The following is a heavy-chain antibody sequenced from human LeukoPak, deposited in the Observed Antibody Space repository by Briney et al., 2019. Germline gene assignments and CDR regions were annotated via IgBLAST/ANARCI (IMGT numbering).Heavy chain of an antibody. J-gene: IGHJ4*02. CDR1: GFTFRDHY. CDR3: ASLGGTDLDY. V-gene: IGHV3-72*01. D-gene: IGHD3-3*01. CDR2: IRVKANSYTT. Sequence: GGSLRLSFAASGFTFRDHYMDWVRQAPGKGLEWVGRIRVKANSYTTAYAASVKGRFTISRDDSKNSLYLQMNSLKTEDTALYYCASLGGTDLDYWGQGTLVTVSS.